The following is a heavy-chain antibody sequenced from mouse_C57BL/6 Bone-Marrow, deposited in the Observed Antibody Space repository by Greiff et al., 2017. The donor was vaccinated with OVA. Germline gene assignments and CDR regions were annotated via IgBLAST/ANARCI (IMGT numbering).Heavy chain of an antibody. CDR2: INPNNGGT. V-gene: IGHV1-26*01. J-gene: IGHJ1*03. D-gene: IGHD1-1*01. CDR1: GYTFTDYY. CDR3: AREDYYGSSYVDFDV. Sequence: VQLKQSGPELVKPGASVKISCKASGYTFTDYYMNWVKQSHGKSLEWIGDINPNNGGTSYNQKFKGKATLTVDKSSSTAYMELRSLTSEDSAVYYCAREDYYGSSYVDFDVWGTGTTVTVSS.